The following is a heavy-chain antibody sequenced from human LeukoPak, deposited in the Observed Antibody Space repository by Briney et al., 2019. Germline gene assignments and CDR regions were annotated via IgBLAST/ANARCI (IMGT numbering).Heavy chain of an antibody. CDR3: AKVRSAVVAAATNY. CDR2: ISGSGGST. Sequence: GGSLRLSCAASGFTFSNYAMSLVRQAPGKGLEWVSVISGSGGSTYHADSVKGRSTISRDNSNNTLYLQMNSLRAEDTAIYYCAKVRSAVVAAATNYWGQGTLVTVSS. V-gene: IGHV3-23*01. CDR1: GFTFSNYA. J-gene: IGHJ4*02. D-gene: IGHD2-15*01.